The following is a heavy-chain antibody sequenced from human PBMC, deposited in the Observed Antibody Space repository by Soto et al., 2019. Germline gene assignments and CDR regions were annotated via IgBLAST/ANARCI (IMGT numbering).Heavy chain of an antibody. Sequence: QLQVQESGPGQVKPSATLSLTCTVSGGSISSHPYYWGWIRQAPGKGLEWIGSIYSGGNTYYNLSLRSQVYIDVDTANNQFALRLTSVTAADTAIYYCAYGASTAWLDHWGQGTLITVSS. D-gene: IGHD3-10*01. CDR3: AYGASTAWLDH. V-gene: IGHV4-39*01. CDR2: IYSGGNT. CDR1: GGSISSHPYY. J-gene: IGHJ5*02.